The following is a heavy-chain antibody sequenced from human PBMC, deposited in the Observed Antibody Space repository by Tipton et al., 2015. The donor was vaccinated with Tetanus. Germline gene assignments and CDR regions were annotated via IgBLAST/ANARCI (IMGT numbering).Heavy chain of an antibody. Sequence: LRLSCTVSRGSISSDIYNWGWIRQPVGKRLEWIGRIHSGGSTTYNPSLKSRVTMSVDMSKNQVSLTVTSVTAADTAVYYCARVRRGCSGGGCYSSFDPWGQGSLVIVSS. D-gene: IGHD2-15*01. V-gene: IGHV4-61*02. CDR2: IHSGGST. CDR3: ARVRRGCSGGGCYSSFDP. CDR1: RGSISSDIYN. J-gene: IGHJ5*02.